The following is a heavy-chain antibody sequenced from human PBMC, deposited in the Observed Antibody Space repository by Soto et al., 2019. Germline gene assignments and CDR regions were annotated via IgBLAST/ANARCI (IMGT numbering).Heavy chain of an antibody. J-gene: IGHJ6*02. CDR2: INSDGSST. D-gene: IGHD6-6*01. CDR1: GFTFSSYW. V-gene: IGHV3-74*01. Sequence: HPGGSLRLSCAASGFTFSSYWMHWVRQAPGKGLVWVSRINSDGSSTSYADSVKGRFTISRDNAKNTLYLQMNSLRAEDTAVYYCARGPAAAARPDVYYYYYGMDVWGQGTTVTVSS. CDR3: ARGPAAAARPDVYYYYYGMDV.